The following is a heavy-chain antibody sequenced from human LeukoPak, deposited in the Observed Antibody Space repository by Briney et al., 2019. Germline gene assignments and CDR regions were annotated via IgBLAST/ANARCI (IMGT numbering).Heavy chain of an antibody. CDR1: SGSITTYY. CDR2: IYYSGSV. J-gene: IGHJ5*01. CDR3: ARAYYYGSGSYYPNWSDS. Sequence: PSETLSLTCTVSSGSITTYYCSWIRQSPGKGLEWIGYIYYSGSVTYNPSLKSRVTISVDTSKNQFSLRLSSVTAADTAVYYCARAYYYGSGSYYPNWSDSWGQGTLVTVSS. D-gene: IGHD3-10*01. V-gene: IGHV4-59*01.